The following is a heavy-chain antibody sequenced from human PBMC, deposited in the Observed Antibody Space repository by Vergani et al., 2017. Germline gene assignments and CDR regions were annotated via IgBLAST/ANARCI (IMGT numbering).Heavy chain of an antibody. CDR1: GASTISSNCY. D-gene: IGHD6-19*01. CDR2: IYYSWST. Sequence: QLQLQESGPGLLKPSATLSLTCSVSGASTISSNCYWGWIRQPPGKGLEWIASIYYSWSTYYNPSLKSRVTISVDTSKNQFSMKLSSVTAADTAVYFCARHSTVEWLVKLGWIDPWGQGILVTVSS. J-gene: IGHJ5*02. V-gene: IGHV4-39*01. CDR3: ARHSTVEWLVKLGWIDP.